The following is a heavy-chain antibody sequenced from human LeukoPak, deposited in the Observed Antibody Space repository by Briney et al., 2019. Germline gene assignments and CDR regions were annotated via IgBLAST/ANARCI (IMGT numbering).Heavy chain of an antibody. V-gene: IGHV3-43*02. CDR2: ISGDGGST. CDR3: ATAHAEIRGTWVRYFDY. CDR1: GFTFDDYA. D-gene: IGHD1-1*01. J-gene: IGHJ4*02. Sequence: GRSLRLSCAASGFTFDDYAMHWVRQAPGQGLGWVSHISGDGGSTYYADSVKGRFTISRDNSNNSLHLQMNSLRTVKTALYYCATAHAEIRGTWVRYFDYWGQSTLVTVSS.